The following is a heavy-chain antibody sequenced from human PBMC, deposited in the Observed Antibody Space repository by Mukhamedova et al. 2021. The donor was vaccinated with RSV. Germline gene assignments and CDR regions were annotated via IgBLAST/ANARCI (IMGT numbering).Heavy chain of an antibody. D-gene: IGHD3-3*01. CDR3: ARGRITIFGVVSGHDY. CDR2: IYHSGST. Sequence: GLEWIGSIYHSGSTYYNPSLKSRVTISVDTSKNQFSLKLSSVTAADTAVYYCARGRITIFGVVSGHDYWGQGTLVTVSS. J-gene: IGHJ4*02. V-gene: IGHV4-38-2*02.